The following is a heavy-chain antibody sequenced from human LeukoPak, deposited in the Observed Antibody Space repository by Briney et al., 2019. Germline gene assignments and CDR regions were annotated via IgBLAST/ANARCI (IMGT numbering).Heavy chain of an antibody. CDR2: ITSSSSII. Sequence: GGSLRLSCAGSGFTFSSYSMNWVRQAPGKGLEWVSYITSSSSIIYHGDSVKGRFTVSRDNAKNSLYLQMNSLRAEDTAVYYCARVGLWHYPVDSWGQGTLVTVSS. CDR3: ARVGLWHYPVDS. CDR1: GFTFSSYS. J-gene: IGHJ4*02. V-gene: IGHV3-48*01. D-gene: IGHD1-7*01.